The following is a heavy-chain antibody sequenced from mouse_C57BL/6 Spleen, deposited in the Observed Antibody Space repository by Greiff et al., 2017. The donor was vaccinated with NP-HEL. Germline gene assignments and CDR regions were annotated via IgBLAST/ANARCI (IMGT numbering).Heavy chain of an antibody. CDR1: GYTFTSYW. V-gene: IGHV1-64*01. D-gene: IGHD3-3*01. CDR2: IHPNSGST. CDR3: ARGLRGGDSIDY. J-gene: IGHJ2*01. Sequence: QVQLQQPGAELVKPGASVKLSCKASGYTFTSYWMHWVKQRPGQGLEWIGMIHPNSGSTNYNEKFKSKATLTVDKSSSTAYMQLSSLTSEDSAVYYCARGLRGGDSIDYWGQGTTLTVSS.